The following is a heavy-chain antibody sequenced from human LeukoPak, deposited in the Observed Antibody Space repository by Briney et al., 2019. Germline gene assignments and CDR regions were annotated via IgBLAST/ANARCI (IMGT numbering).Heavy chain of an antibody. CDR1: GYTFTGYY. CDR2: IIPKTGDT. Sequence: ASVKVSCKASGYTFTGYYMHWVRQAPGQALEWLGRIIPKTGDTSYAQKFQGRVTMTRDTSISTVYMDLSSLTSDDTAVYYCARPLSAIPLPFNAFDLWGQGTVVTVSS. D-gene: IGHD2-21*01. CDR3: ARPLSAIPLPFNAFDL. J-gene: IGHJ3*01. V-gene: IGHV1-2*06.